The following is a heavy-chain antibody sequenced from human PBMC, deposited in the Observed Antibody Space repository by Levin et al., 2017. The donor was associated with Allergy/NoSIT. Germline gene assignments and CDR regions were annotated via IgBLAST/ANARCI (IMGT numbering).Heavy chain of an antibody. CDR3: ARRVWAVDGALDY. CDR2: VIPIFGTA. D-gene: IGHD1-26*01. V-gene: IGHV1-69*13. Sequence: SVKVSCKASGGTFSSYAISWVRQAPGQGLEWMGGVIPIFGTANYAQKFQGRVTITADESTSTAYMELSSLRSEDTAVYYCARRVWAVDGALDYWGQGTLVTVSS. J-gene: IGHJ4*02. CDR1: GGTFSSYA.